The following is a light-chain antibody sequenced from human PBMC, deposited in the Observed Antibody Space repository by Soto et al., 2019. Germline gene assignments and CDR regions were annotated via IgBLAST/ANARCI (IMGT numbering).Light chain of an antibody. V-gene: IGKV3-11*01. J-gene: IGKJ1*01. CDR2: DAS. CDR3: QQYNNWPST. CDR1: QSVSSY. Sequence: EIVLTQSPATLSLSPGERATLSCRASQSVSSYLAWYQQKPGQAPRLLIYDASNRATDIPARFSGSGSGTEFTLTISSLQSEDFAVYYCQQYNNWPSTFGQGTKVDIK.